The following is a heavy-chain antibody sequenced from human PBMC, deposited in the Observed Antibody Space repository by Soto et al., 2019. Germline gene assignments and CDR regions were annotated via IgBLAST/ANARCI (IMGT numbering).Heavy chain of an antibody. J-gene: IGHJ6*02. V-gene: IGHV1-58*02. Sequence: QMTLVQSGPEVKKHGTSVKVSCKASGFTFTSSAMQWVRQARGQRLEWIGWIVVGSGNTNYAQKFQQRVTITRDMSISRAFMELISLRSEDTAVYYSAADSYSSGSYRNDLYYYGMDVCGQGTTVTAAS. CDR2: IVVGSGNT. CDR3: AADSYSSGSYRNDLYYYGMDV. CDR1: GFTFTSSA. D-gene: IGHD3-10*01.